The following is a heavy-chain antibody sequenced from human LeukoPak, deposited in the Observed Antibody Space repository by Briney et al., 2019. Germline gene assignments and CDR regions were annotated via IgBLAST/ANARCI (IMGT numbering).Heavy chain of an antibody. CDR2: INHSGSA. J-gene: IGHJ4*02. Sequence: SETLSLTCAVYGGSFSGYYWSWIRQPPGKGLEWIGEINHSGSANYNPSLKSRVTISVDTSKNQFSLKLSSVTAADTAVYYCASGEHGYNLFDYWGQGTLVTVSS. D-gene: IGHD5-24*01. V-gene: IGHV4-34*01. CDR1: GGSFSGYY. CDR3: ASGEHGYNLFDY.